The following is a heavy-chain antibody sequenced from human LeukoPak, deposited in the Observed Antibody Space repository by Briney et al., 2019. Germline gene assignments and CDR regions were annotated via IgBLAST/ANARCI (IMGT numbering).Heavy chain of an antibody. CDR3: ARGGPYYYGSGPRYYYYGMDV. V-gene: IGHV4-34*01. CDR2: INHSGST. CDR1: GGSFSGYY. D-gene: IGHD3-10*01. Sequence: SETLSLTCAVYGGSFSGYYWSWIRQPPGKGLEWIGEINHSGSTNYNPSLKSRVTISVDTSKNQFSLKLSSVTAADTAVYYCARGGPYYYGSGPRYYYYGMDVWGQGTTVTVSS. J-gene: IGHJ6*02.